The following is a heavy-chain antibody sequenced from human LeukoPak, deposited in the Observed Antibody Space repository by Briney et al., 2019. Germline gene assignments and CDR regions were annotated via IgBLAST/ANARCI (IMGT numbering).Heavy chain of an antibody. J-gene: IGHJ4*02. CDR2: IDPSDSET. V-gene: IGHV5-51*01. CDR1: GYSFTSYW. D-gene: IGHD5-18*01. CDR3: ARQTAMGRSGDY. Sequence: GESLQISCKAAGYSFTSYWIGWVRHMPGKGLEWMGIIDPSDSETRCTPSFQGQVTISVDESLTTAYLQWTSLKASDTAMYYCARQTAMGRSGDYWGQGTQVTVSS.